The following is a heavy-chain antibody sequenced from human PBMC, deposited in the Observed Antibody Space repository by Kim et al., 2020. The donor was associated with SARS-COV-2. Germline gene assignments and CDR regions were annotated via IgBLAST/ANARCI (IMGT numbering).Heavy chain of an antibody. J-gene: IGHJ5*01. D-gene: IGHD2-8*02. CDR2: ISSKAYGGTT. CDR3: TSPWTGGGGYELYNW. V-gene: IGHV3-49*03. Sequence: GGSLRLSCRGSGLNFGDHVMTWFRQAPGKGLEWVGVISSKAYGGTTQYAASVKGRFTISRDDSKSIAYLQMNSLKTEDTAIYYCTSPWTGGGGYELYNW. CDR1: GLNFGDHV.